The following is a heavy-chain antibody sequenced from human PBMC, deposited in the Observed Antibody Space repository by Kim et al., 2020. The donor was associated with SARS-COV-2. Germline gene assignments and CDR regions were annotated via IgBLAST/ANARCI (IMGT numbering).Heavy chain of an antibody. CDR1: GFTFSSYA. V-gene: IGHV3-33*06. CDR2: IWYDGSNK. J-gene: IGHJ5*02. D-gene: IGHD3-22*01. Sequence: GGSLRLYCAASGFTFSSYAMHWVRQAPGKGLEWVAVIWYDGSNKYYADSVKGRFTISRDNSKNTLYLQMNSLRAEDTAVYYCAKDHSSGYYRLYNWFDPWGQGTLVTVSS. CDR3: AKDHSSGYYRLYNWFDP.